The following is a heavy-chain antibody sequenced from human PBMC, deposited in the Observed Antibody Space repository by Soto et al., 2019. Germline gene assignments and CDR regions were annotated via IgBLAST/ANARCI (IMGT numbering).Heavy chain of an antibody. Sequence: QVQLQQWGAGLLKPSETLSLTCAVYGGSFSGYYWSWIRQPPGKGLGWIGEINHSGSTNYNPSLTGRVTISVETSKNQCSLRLSSVTAADPAVFYCARGRNFGGTYLDYWGQGTLVTVSS. D-gene: IGHD2-21*01. CDR3: ARGRNFGGTYLDY. CDR1: GGSFSGYY. CDR2: INHSGST. V-gene: IGHV4-34*01. J-gene: IGHJ4*02.